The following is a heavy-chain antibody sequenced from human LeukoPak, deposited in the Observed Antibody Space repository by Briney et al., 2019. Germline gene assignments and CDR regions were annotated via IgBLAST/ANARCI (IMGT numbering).Heavy chain of an antibody. CDR1: GFSISNYW. V-gene: IGHV3-7*03. CDR3: ARSSYSSSSSV. J-gene: IGHJ3*01. Sequence: GGSLRLSCIASGFSISNYWMTWVRQAPGKGLEWVASINSDGSEGYYADVVKGRFTISRDNAKNSLYLQINSLRAEDTAVYYCARSSYSSSSSVWGQGTMVTVSS. D-gene: IGHD6-6*01. CDR2: INSDGSEG.